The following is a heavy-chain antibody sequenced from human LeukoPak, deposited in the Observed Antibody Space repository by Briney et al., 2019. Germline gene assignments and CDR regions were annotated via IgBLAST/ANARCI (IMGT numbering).Heavy chain of an antibody. D-gene: IGHD7-27*01. Sequence: PSETLSLTCTVSGGSISSTTYYWGWIRQPPGKGLEWIGSIYYSGTTYYNPSLKSRVTMSVDTSKSQLSLKLSSVSAADTAVYYCARHKDWGVSGYFDYWGQGTLVTASS. J-gene: IGHJ4*02. V-gene: IGHV4-39*01. CDR1: GGSISSTTYY. CDR2: IYYSGTT. CDR3: ARHKDWGVSGYFDY.